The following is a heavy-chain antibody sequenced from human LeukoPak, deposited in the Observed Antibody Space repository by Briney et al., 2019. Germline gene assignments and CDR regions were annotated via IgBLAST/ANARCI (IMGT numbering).Heavy chain of an antibody. Sequence: SQTLSLTCTVSGGSISSGAYYWSWIRQRPGKGLEWIGYIYYNGTPNYNPSLKSQVTISVDTSKNQSSLELNSVTAADTAVYYCARRISSGWNFDYWGQGTLVTVSS. CDR2: IYYNGTP. D-gene: IGHD6-19*01. V-gene: IGHV4-31*01. CDR1: GGSISSGAYY. J-gene: IGHJ4*02. CDR3: ARRISSGWNFDY.